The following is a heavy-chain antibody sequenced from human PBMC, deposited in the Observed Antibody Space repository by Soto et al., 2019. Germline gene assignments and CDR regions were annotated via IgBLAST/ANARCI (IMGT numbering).Heavy chain of an antibody. Sequence: GGSLRLSCAASGFTFSSYSMNWVRQAPGKGLEWVSSISSSSSYIYYADSVKGRFTISRDNAKNSLYLQMNSLRAEDTAVYYCAKSLYSDPSAFDYWGQGTLVTVSS. CDR1: GFTFSSYS. D-gene: IGHD1-26*01. CDR3: AKSLYSDPSAFDY. J-gene: IGHJ4*02. V-gene: IGHV3-21*04. CDR2: ISSSSSYI.